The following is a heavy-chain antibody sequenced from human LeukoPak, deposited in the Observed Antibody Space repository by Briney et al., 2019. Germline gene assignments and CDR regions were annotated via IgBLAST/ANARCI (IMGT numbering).Heavy chain of an antibody. J-gene: IGHJ5*02. CDR3: ARGIVVVPAAIDWFDR. CDR2: IYHSGST. V-gene: IGHV4-30-2*01. CDR1: GGSISSGGYY. Sequence: SETLSLTCTVSGGSISSGGYYWRWLRQPPGKGLEWLGYIYHSGSTYYNPSLKSRVTISVDRSKNQFSLKLSSVTAADTAVYYCARGIVVVPAAIDWFDRWGQGTLVTVSS. D-gene: IGHD2-2*02.